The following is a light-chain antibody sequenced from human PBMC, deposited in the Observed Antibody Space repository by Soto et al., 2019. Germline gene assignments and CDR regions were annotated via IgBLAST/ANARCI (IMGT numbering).Light chain of an antibody. Sequence: QSVLTQPPSASETPGQTVSISCSGSNSNIASNTVNWYQHLPGTAPKLLTYYNNQRPSGVPDRFSGSKSGTSASLAISGLQSVDESDYYCAAWDDTLKRYVFGTGTKVTGL. CDR3: AAWDDTLKRYV. CDR2: YNN. V-gene: IGLV1-44*01. J-gene: IGLJ1*01. CDR1: NSNIASNT.